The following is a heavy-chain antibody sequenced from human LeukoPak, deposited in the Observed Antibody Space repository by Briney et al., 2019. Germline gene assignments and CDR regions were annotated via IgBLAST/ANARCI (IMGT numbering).Heavy chain of an antibody. J-gene: IGHJ5*02. CDR2: HHAGDSDT. V-gene: IGHV5-51*01. CDR3: AGVDGLRGYLTGFDP. D-gene: IGHD4-23*01. Sequence: GGALQISFQGSGCIFTSYWFGWVRPPPGKGVEGMGIHHAGDSDTRYNPSVQGQVTISADKSISTAYLQWSSLKASDTAMYYCAGVDGLRGYLTGFDPWGQGTLVTVSS. CDR1: GCIFTSYW.